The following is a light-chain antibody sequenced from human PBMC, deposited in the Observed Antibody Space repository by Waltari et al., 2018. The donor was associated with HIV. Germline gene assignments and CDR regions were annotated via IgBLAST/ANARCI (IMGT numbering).Light chain of an antibody. CDR3: QVWDGNSDHQV. J-gene: IGLJ3*02. CDR2: DDA. CDR1: NIGSKT. V-gene: IGLV3-21*02. Sequence: SYVLTQPPSVSVATGQTAMITCGGNNIGSKTVQWYQQKPGQAPILVIYDDADRPSGIPERFSGSNSGNTATLTISRVEAGDEADYFCQVWDGNSDHQVFGGGTKLTVL.